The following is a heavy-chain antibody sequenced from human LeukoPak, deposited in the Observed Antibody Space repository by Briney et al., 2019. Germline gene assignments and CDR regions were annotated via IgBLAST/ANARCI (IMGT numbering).Heavy chain of an antibody. V-gene: IGHV4-4*07. Sequence: SETLSLTCTVSGGSISSYYWSWIRQPAGKGLEWIGRIYTSGSTNYNPSLKSRVTISVDTSKNQFSLKLSSVTAADTAVYYCARGSSTGTTRLRFDYWGQGTLVIVSS. J-gene: IGHJ4*02. CDR2: IYTSGST. D-gene: IGHD1-1*01. CDR3: ARGSSTGTTRLRFDY. CDR1: GGSISSYY.